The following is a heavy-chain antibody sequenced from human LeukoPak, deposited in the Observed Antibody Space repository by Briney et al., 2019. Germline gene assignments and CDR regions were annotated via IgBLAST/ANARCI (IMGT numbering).Heavy chain of an antibody. V-gene: IGHV4-30-2*01. D-gene: IGHD3-10*01. CDR2: IYHSGST. CDR1: GGSISSGGYY. J-gene: IGHJ6*02. CDR3: ARGPQLTMVRGVITV. Sequence: SQTLSLTCTVSGGSISSGGYYWSWIRQPPGKGLEWIGYIYHSGSTYYNPSLKSRVTISVDTSKNQFSLKLSSVTATDTAVYYCARGPQLTMVRGVITVWGQGTTVTVSS.